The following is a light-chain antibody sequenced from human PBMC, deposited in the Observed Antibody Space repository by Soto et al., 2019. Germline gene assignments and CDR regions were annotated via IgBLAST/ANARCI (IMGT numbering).Light chain of an antibody. CDR1: QNIINY. V-gene: IGKV1-39*01. CDR2: AAS. J-gene: IGKJ1*01. CDR3: HHSYSSPWT. Sequence: EIQMTQSPSSLSAYVRDRVTITCRASQNIINYLNWYQQKPGRAPKILIYAASNLQSGVPSRFSGGVSGTDFTLTIPILHPEDFATYFCHHSYSSPWTVCQGT.